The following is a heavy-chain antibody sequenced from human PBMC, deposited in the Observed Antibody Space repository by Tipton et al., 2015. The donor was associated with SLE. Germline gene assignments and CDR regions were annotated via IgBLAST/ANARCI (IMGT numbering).Heavy chain of an antibody. Sequence: TLSLTCTVPGGSISSTYYWGWIRQPPGKGLEWIGSIFYSGSFSGGSTYYNPSLKSRVTISVDTSKNQFSLKLSSVAAADTAVYYCARHGGYYFDYWGQGTLVTVSS. CDR2: IFYSGSFSGGST. D-gene: IGHD4-23*01. V-gene: IGHV4-39*07. J-gene: IGHJ4*02. CDR3: ARHGGYYFDY. CDR1: GGSISSTYY.